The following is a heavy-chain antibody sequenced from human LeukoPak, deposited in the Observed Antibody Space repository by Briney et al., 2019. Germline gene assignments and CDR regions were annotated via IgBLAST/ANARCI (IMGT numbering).Heavy chain of an antibody. D-gene: IGHD6-19*01. V-gene: IGHV3-48*01. CDR1: GFTFSSYS. CDR2: ISSSSSTI. CDR3: ARDLSLAVAGTGGYFDY. J-gene: IGHJ4*02. Sequence: GGSLRLSCAASGFTFSSYSMNWVRQAPGKGLEWVSSISSSSSTIYYADSVKGRFTISRDNAKNSLYLQMNSLRAEDTAVYYCARDLSLAVAGTGGYFDYWGQGTLVTVSS.